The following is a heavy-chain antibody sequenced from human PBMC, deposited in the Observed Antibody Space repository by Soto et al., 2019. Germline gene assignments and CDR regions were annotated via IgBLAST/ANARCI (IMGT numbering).Heavy chain of an antibody. CDR1: GFTFSDYY. Sequence: VGSLRLSCAASGFTFSDYYMSWIRQAPGKGLEWVSYISSSSSYTNYADSVKGRFTISRDNAKNSLYLQMNSLRAEDTAVYYCARDWYYDFWSCYSQSLFDYWGQGTLVTVSS. CDR2: ISSSSSYT. V-gene: IGHV3-11*06. D-gene: IGHD3-3*01. J-gene: IGHJ4*02. CDR3: ARDWYYDFWSCYSQSLFDY.